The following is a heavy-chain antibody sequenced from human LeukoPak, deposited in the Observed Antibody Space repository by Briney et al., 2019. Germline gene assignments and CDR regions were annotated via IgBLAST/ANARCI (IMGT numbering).Heavy chain of an antibody. J-gene: IGHJ4*02. V-gene: IGHV1-69*13. CDR1: GGTFSNYA. D-gene: IGHD5-18*01. CDR2: ITPLFGTA. Sequence: ASVKVSCKASGGTFSNYAINWVRQAPGQGLEWMGGITPLFGTANYVQKFQGRVTITADESTSTAYMELSRLRSEDTAIYYCARASSDDTAMATPFAYWGQGTLVTVSS. CDR3: ARASSDDTAMATPFAY.